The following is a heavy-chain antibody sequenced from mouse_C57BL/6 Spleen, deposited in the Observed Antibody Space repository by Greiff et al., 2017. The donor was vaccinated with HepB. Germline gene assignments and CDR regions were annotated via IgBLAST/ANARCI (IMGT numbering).Heavy chain of an antibody. V-gene: IGHV5-9-1*02. Sequence: EVKLMESGEGLVKPGGSLKLSCAASGFTFSSYAMSWVRQTPEKRLEWVAYISSGGDYIYYADTVKGRFTISRDNARNTLYLQMSSLKSEDTAMYYCTSLYYDYDGYFDYWGQGTTLTVSS. CDR2: ISSGGDYI. J-gene: IGHJ2*01. CDR3: TSLYYDYDGYFDY. D-gene: IGHD2-4*01. CDR1: GFTFSSYA.